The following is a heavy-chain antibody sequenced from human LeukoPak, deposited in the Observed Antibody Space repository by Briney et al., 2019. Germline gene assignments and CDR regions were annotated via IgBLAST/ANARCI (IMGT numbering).Heavy chain of an antibody. CDR2: IKQDGREK. CDR1: GFTFSSYW. Sequence: GXSLRLSCVASGFTFSSYWMSWVRQAPGKGLEWVANIKQDGREKYYVDSVKGRFTISGDNAKNSLYLQMNSLRAEDTAVYYCARDLRDYYYYYMDVWGKGTTVTVSS. CDR3: ARDLRDYYYYYMDV. V-gene: IGHV3-7*01. J-gene: IGHJ6*03. D-gene: IGHD4-17*01.